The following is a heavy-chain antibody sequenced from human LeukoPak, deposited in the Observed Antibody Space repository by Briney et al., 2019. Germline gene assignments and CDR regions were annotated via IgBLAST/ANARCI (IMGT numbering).Heavy chain of an antibody. J-gene: IGHJ6*02. V-gene: IGHV3-66*01. CDR1: GFTVSSNY. Sequence: GGSLRLSYAASGFTVSSNYMSWVRQPPGKGLEWVSFIYTTGRTYYADSVKGRYTISRDDSKNMVFLQMNSLRAEDTAVYYCARDPPMTTDFALDVWGQGTTVTVAS. CDR3: ARDPPMTTDFALDV. CDR2: IYTTGRT. D-gene: IGHD4-11*01.